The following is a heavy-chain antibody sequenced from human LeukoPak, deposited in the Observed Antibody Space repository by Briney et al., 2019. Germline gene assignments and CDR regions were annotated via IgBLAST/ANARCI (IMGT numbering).Heavy chain of an antibody. CDR3: ATIPSYYYDSSGYPS. CDR2: FDPEDGET. Sequence: ASVKVSCKASGYTLTGYYLHWVRQAPGKGLEWMGGFDPEDGETIYAQKFQGRVTMTEDTSTDTAYMELSSLRSEDTAVYYCATIPSYYYDSSGYPSRGQGTLVTVSS. J-gene: IGHJ4*02. D-gene: IGHD3-22*01. V-gene: IGHV1-24*01. CDR1: GYTLTGYY.